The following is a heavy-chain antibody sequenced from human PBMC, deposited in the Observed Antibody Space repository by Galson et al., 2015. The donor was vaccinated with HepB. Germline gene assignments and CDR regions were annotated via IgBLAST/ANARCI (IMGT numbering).Heavy chain of an antibody. CDR1: GFSLSTTGMR. CDR2: IGWGDDR. D-gene: IGHD2-21*01. Sequence: PALVKPTQTLTLTCTFSGFSLSTTGMRVSWIRQPPGKALEWLARIGWGDDRFYSTSLKTRLTISKDTSKNQVVLTMTNMDPVDTATYYCARSTYCGGDCYLGGTFDYWGQGTLVTVSS. V-gene: IGHV2-70*04. CDR3: ARSTYCGGDCYLGGTFDY. J-gene: IGHJ4*02.